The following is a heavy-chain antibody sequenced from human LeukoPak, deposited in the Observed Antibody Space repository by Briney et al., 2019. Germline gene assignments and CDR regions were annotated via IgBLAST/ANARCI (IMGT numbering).Heavy chain of an antibody. CDR2: INHSGST. CDR1: GGSLSGYF. D-gene: IGHD3-10*01. Sequence: SETLSLTCAVYGGSLSGYFWTWIRQPPGKGLEWIGEINHSGSTNYNPSLKSRVIMSVDMSKNQFSLKLSSVTVADTAVYYCARDGSGTENDYWGQGTLVTVSS. V-gene: IGHV4-34*01. CDR3: ARDGSGTENDY. J-gene: IGHJ4*02.